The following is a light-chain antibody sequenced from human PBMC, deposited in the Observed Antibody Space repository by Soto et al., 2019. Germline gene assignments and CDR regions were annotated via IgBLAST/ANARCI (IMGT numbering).Light chain of an antibody. CDR1: QSISTW. J-gene: IGKJ2*03. CDR2: DAS. V-gene: IGKV1-5*01. CDR3: QQYNTYYS. Sequence: DIQMTQSPSTLSASVGDRVTITCRARQSISTWLAWYQQKPGKAPKLLIYDASNLESGVPSRFSGSGSGTEFTLTISSLQPDDFATYSCQQYNTYYSFGQGTKLEIK.